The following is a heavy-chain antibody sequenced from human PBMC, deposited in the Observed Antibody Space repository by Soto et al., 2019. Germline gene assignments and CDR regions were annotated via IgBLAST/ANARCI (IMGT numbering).Heavy chain of an antibody. CDR2: INHSGST. V-gene: IGHV4-34*01. D-gene: IGHD3-10*01. CDR1: GGSISVYY. Sequence: PSETLSLTCAVYGGSISVYYWSLIRQPPGKGLEWIGEINHSGSTNYNPSLKSRVTISVDASKNQVSLKLSSVTAADTAVYYCARVSGIYYYGMDVWGQGTTVT. J-gene: IGHJ6*02. CDR3: ARVSGIYYYGMDV.